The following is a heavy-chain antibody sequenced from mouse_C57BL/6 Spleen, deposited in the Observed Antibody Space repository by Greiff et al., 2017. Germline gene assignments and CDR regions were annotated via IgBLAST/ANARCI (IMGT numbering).Heavy chain of an antibody. D-gene: IGHD1-1*01. J-gene: IGHJ3*01. Sequence: EVKLMESGPELVKPGASVKIPCKASGYTFTDYNMDWVKQSHGKSLEWIGDINPNNGGTIYNQKFKGKATLTVDKSSSTAYMELRSLTSEDTAVYYCAREGNYYGSSPFAYWGQGTLVTVSA. V-gene: IGHV1-18*01. CDR1: GYTFTDYN. CDR3: AREGNYYGSSPFAY. CDR2: INPNNGGT.